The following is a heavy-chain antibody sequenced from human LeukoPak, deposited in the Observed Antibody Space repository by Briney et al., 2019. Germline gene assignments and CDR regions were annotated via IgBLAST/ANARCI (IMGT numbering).Heavy chain of an antibody. CDR1: GGSISSGDYY. CDR3: ARVSSSSQGLDY. D-gene: IGHD6-6*01. CDR2: IYYSGST. J-gene: IGHJ4*02. Sequence: SETLSLTCTVSGGSISSGDYYWSWIRQPPGKGLEWIGFIYYSGSTYYNPSLKSRVTISVDTSKNQFSLKLSSVTAADTAVYYCARVSSSSQGLDYWGQGTLVTVSS. V-gene: IGHV4-30-4*08.